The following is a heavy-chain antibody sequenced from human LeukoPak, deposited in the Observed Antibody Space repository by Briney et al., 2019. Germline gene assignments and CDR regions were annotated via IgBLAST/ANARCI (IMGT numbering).Heavy chain of an antibody. CDR3: ARGRSYDYVWGSYRYGTQMRQFDY. CDR1: GDSISISY. V-gene: IGHV4-59*12. D-gene: IGHD3-16*02. CDR2: ISYRGST. J-gene: IGHJ4*02. Sequence: KPSETLSLTCTVSGDSISISYWSWIRQPPGKGLEWIGYISYRGSTNYNPSLTSRVTISGDTSKNQCSLKLSSVTAADTAVYYCARGRSYDYVWGSYRYGTQMRQFDYWGQGTLVTVSS.